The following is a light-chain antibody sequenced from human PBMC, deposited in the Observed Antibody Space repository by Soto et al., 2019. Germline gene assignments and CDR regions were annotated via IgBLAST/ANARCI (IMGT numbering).Light chain of an antibody. CDR2: DVS. J-gene: IGLJ2*01. CDR3: RVYISSDML. CDR1: NHDIGGYNY. Sequence: QSAPAQPASVSGSPGQSITISCTGTNHDIGGYNYVSWYRLRPGKAPELLIFDVSNRPSGVSDRFSGSKSGSTASLTISRLQAEDEGDYYCRVYISSDMLFGGGTKLTVL. V-gene: IGLV2-14*03.